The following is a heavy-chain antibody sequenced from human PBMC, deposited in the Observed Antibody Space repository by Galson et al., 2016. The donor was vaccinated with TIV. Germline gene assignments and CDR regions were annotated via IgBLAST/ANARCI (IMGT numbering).Heavy chain of an antibody. CDR2: ISAYNGET. CDR1: GYIFANYG. J-gene: IGHJ6*02. D-gene: IGHD3-22*01. V-gene: IGHV1-18*04. CDR3: ARDRGSMTMILVVDYFYGMDV. Sequence: SVKVSCKASGYIFANYGITWVRQAPGQGLEWMGWISAYNGETDFAQRVQDRVAMTTDTSTNTAYMELRSLRSDDTAVYYCARDRGSMTMILVVDYFYGMDVWGQGTTVTVSS.